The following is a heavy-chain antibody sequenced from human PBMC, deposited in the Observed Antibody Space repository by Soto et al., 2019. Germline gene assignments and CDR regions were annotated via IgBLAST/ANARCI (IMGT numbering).Heavy chain of an antibody. D-gene: IGHD1-26*01. CDR2: IIPIFGTT. Sequence: ASVKVSCKASGGTFSSYAISWVRQAPGQGLEWVGGIIPIFGTTNYARRFQGRVTITADKSTSTAYMELRSLRSEDTAVYYCARGTRSGSYYYYGLDVWGQGTTVTV. J-gene: IGHJ6*02. CDR1: GGTFSSYA. CDR3: ARGTRSGSYYYYGLDV. V-gene: IGHV1-69*06.